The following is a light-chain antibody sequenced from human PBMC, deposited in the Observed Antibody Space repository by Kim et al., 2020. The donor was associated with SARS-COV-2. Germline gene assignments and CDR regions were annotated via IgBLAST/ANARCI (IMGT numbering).Light chain of an antibody. J-gene: IGLJ2*01. Sequence: QRVTIPCTGSSSNIGAGYDVHWYQQLPGTAPKLLIYGNSNRPSGVPDRFSGSKSGTSASLAIPGLQAEDEADYYCQSYDSSLSGSVFGGGTQLTVL. CDR3: QSYDSSLSGSV. V-gene: IGLV1-40*01. CDR1: SSNIGAGYD. CDR2: GNS.